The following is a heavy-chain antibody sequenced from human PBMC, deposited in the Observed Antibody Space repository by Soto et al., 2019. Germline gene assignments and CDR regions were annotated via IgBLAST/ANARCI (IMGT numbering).Heavy chain of an antibody. CDR3: ARNLMDFYSLTGYYIAFYFVS. CDR1: GYTFTIYA. CDR2: INAGNGNT. J-gene: IGHJ4*02. D-gene: IGHD3-9*01. Sequence: ASVKVSCKASGYTFTIYAMHWVLRAPGQRLEWMGWINAGNGNTKYSQKFQGRVTITRDTSASTAYMELSSLRSEDTAVYYCARNLMDFYSLTGYYIAFYFVSWGQGILVTVSS. V-gene: IGHV1-3*01.